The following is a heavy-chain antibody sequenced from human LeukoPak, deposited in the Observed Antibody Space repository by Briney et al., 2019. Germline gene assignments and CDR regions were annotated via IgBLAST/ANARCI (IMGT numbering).Heavy chain of an antibody. CDR3: AKVASDSSGYSLIDY. Sequence: GGSLRLSCAASGFTVSSNYMSWVRQAPGKGLEWVSVIYSGGSTYYADSVKGRFTISRHNSKNTLYLQMNSLRAEDTAVYYCAKVASDSSGYSLIDYWGQGTLVTVSS. D-gene: IGHD3-22*01. CDR1: GFTVSSNY. CDR2: IYSGGST. J-gene: IGHJ4*02. V-gene: IGHV3-53*04.